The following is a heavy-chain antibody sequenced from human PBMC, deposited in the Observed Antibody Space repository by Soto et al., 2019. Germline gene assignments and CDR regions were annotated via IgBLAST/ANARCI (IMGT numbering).Heavy chain of an antibody. CDR1: GGTFSNSV. V-gene: IGHV1-69*12. CDR2: VTPMFGTA. D-gene: IGHD6-25*01. J-gene: IGHJ6*01. Sequence: QVQLVQSGADVKKPGSSVRVSCKASGGTFSNSVINWVRQAPGQGLEWMGEVTPMFGTANYAQRFQGRVTITADESTTTAYMDLSSLRSEDTAVYYCARDTPAFYDYGLDVWGQGTTVTVSS. CDR3: ARDTPAFYDYGLDV.